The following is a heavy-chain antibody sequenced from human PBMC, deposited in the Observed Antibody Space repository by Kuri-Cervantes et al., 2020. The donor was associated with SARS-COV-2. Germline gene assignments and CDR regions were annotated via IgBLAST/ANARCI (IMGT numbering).Heavy chain of an antibody. D-gene: IGHD5-18*01. CDR1: GFTFR. J-gene: IGHJ4*02. CDR3: ARAKSPNAALVPADY. Sequence: GESLKISCAASGFTFRVRQAPGKGLECVSVIYSGGNTYYADSVKGRFTISRDSSKNTLYLQMNSLRAEDTAVYYCARAKSPNAALVPADYWGQGTLVTVSS. CDR2: IYSGGNT. V-gene: IGHV3-53*01.